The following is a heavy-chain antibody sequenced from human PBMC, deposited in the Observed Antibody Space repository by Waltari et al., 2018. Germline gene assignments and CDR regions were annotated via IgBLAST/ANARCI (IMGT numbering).Heavy chain of an antibody. CDR1: GGTFSSYA. V-gene: IGHV1-69*08. D-gene: IGHD3-22*01. Sequence: QVQLVQSGAEVKKPGSSVKVSCKASGGTFSSYAISWVRQAPGQGLEWMGRIIPIFGTANYEQKFQGRVTITADKSTSTAYMELSSLRSEDTAVYYCARDTYYYDSSGYPPPGYWGQGTLVTVSS. CDR2: IIPIFGTA. J-gene: IGHJ4*02. CDR3: ARDTYYYDSSGYPPPGY.